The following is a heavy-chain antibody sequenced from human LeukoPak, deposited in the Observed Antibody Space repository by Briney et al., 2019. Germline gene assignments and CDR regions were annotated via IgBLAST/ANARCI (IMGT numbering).Heavy chain of an antibody. J-gene: IGHJ4*02. D-gene: IGHD2-2*01. V-gene: IGHV4-59*01. CDR1: GGSISSYY. Sequence: KASETLPLTCTVSGGSISSYYWSWIRQPPGKGLEWIGYIYYSGSTNYNPSLKSRVTISVDTSKNQFSLKLSSVTAADTAVYYCARGSTSWGQGTLVTASS. CDR2: IYYSGST. CDR3: ARGSTS.